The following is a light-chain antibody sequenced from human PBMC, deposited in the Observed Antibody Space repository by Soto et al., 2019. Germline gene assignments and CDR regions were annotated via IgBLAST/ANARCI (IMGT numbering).Light chain of an antibody. CDR1: QTVSYN. Sequence: ETVMTQSPATLSVSPGERATLSCRASQTVSYNLAWYQQKPGQAPRLLIYGASTRATGIADRFSGSGSGTEFTLTISSLQSEDFAVYYCQQYNDWPGKTFGQGTKVDI. CDR2: GAS. J-gene: IGKJ1*01. V-gene: IGKV3-15*01. CDR3: QQYNDWPGKT.